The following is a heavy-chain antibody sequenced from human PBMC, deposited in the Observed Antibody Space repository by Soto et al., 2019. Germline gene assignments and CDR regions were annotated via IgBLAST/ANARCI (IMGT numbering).Heavy chain of an antibody. CDR2: IWYDGSNK. D-gene: IGHD2-15*01. CDR1: GFTFGRHG. Sequence: QVQLVESGGGVVQPGRSLRLSCGTSGFTFGRHGMHWVRQAPGKGLEWVALIWYDGSNKYYADSVKGRFTISRDNSKNXLYLQMNSLRAEDTAVYYCARDQEVVVGAEWYFDLWGRGTLVSVSS. CDR3: ARDQEVVVGAEWYFDL. V-gene: IGHV3-33*01. J-gene: IGHJ2*01.